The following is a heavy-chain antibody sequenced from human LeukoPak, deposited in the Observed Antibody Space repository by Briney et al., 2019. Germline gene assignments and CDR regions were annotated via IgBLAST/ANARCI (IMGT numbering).Heavy chain of an antibody. CDR2: ISGSGGST. J-gene: IGHJ6*02. D-gene: IGHD6-6*01. CDR3: AFRTRGWXXXXXADV. CDR1: GFTFSSYA. Sequence: GGSLRLSCAASGFTFSSYAMSWVRQAPGKGLEWVSAISGSGGSTYYADSVKGRFTISRDNSKNTLYLQMNSLRAEDTAVYHCAFRTRGWXXXXXADVWGQGXTVAVS. V-gene: IGHV3-23*01.